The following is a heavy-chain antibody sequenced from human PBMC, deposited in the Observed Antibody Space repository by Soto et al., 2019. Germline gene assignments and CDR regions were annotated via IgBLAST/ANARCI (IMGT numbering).Heavy chain of an antibody. CDR3: ARRGYSTYYFDY. D-gene: IGHD3-22*01. V-gene: IGHV1-46*01. CDR1: GYTFTSYY. CDR2: INPSGGST. Sequence: GSVKVSCKASGYTFTSYYMHWVRQAPGQGLEWMGIINPSGGSTSYAQKFQGRVTMTRDTSTSTVYMELSSLRSEDTAVYYCARRGYSTYYFDYWGQGTLVTVSS. J-gene: IGHJ4*02.